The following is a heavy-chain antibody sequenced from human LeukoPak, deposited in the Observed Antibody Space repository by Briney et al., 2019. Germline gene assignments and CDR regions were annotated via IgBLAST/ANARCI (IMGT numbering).Heavy chain of an antibody. D-gene: IGHD2-2*01. CDR2: ISYDGTNK. Sequence: GGSLRLSCAASGFTFSDYAMHWVRQAPGKGLEWVAVISYDGTNKYYADSVKGRFTISRDNSKNTLYLQMNSLRAEDTAVYYCARDSCSSTSCYGNYWGQGTLVTVSS. J-gene: IGHJ4*02. V-gene: IGHV3-30-3*01. CDR1: GFTFSDYA. CDR3: ARDSCSSTSCYGNY.